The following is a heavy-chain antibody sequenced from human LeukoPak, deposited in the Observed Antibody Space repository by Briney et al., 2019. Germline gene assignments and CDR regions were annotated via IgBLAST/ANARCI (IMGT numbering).Heavy chain of an antibody. J-gene: IGHJ3*02. CDR3: ARSVPWSAGSSAWHLTFDI. V-gene: IGHV4-39*01. Sequence: PSETLSLTCTVSGGSISSSSYYWGWIRQPPGKGLEWIGSIYYSGSTYYNPSLKSRVTISVDTSKNQFSLKLSSVTAADTALYYCARSVPWSAGSSAWHLTFDIWGQGTMVTVSS. CDR1: GGSISSSSYY. CDR2: IYYSGST. D-gene: IGHD6-19*01.